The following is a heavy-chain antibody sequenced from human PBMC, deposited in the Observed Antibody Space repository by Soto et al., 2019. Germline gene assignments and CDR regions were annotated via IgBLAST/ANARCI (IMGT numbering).Heavy chain of an antibody. Sequence: EVQLVESGGGLVQPGGSLRLSCVVSGFTFNDHNMDWVRQAPGKGLEWVGRTRNKANSYTTEYAASVKGRFIISRDESSNSLFLQINSLKREDTAVYYCARVSFVKGACDIWGQGTMVTVAS. D-gene: IGHD3-16*02. CDR1: GFTFNDHN. V-gene: IGHV3-72*01. CDR2: TRNKANSYTT. CDR3: ARVSFVKGACDI. J-gene: IGHJ3*02.